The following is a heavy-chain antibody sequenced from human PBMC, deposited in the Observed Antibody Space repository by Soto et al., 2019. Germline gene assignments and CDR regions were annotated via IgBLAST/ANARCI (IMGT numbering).Heavy chain of an antibody. CDR1: GFTFSTYG. Sequence: QVQLVESGGGVVQPGRSLRLSCAASGFTFSTYGMHWVRQAPGKGLDWVAFISYDGINKYYADSVKGRFTISRDNSKNTLDLQMNSLRDEDTAVYYCTKDLAYYLDYWGQGTLVTVSS. J-gene: IGHJ4*02. V-gene: IGHV3-30*18. CDR3: TKDLAYYLDY. CDR2: ISYDGINK.